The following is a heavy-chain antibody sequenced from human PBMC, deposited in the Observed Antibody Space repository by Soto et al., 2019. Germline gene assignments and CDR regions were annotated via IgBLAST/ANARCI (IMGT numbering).Heavy chain of an antibody. CDR1: GYPFTSYH. CDR2: FNPNGGSP. D-gene: IGHD6-19*01. Sequence: GASVKVSCKASGYPFTSYHMHWVRQAPGQGLAWMGFFNPNGGSPSYAQKFQGSVTMTRDTSTSTVYMELSSLRSEDTAVYYRARAGSSGWYDPIDYWGQGTLVTVSS. V-gene: IGHV1-46*03. CDR3: ARAGSSGWYDPIDY. J-gene: IGHJ4*02.